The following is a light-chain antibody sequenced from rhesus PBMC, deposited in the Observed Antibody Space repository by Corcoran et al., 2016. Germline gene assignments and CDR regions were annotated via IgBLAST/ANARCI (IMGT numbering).Light chain of an antibody. CDR1: QSVSSY. Sequence: EIVMTQSPATLSLSPGERATLSCRASQSVSSYVAWYQQKPEQARRLLIYGASSRATGIPDSFSARGSRTDFTLIISGVEPEDIGVYYCRQNNNWKTFGQGTKVGIK. CDR3: RQNNNWKT. V-gene: IGKV3S9*01. J-gene: IGKJ1*01. CDR2: GAS.